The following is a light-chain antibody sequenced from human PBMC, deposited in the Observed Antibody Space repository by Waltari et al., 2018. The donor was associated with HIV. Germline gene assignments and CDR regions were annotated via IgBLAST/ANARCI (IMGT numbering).Light chain of an antibody. CDR1: SSNIGSNY. CDR3: AAWDDSLSGYV. Sequence: QSVLTQPPSASGTPGQRVTISCSGSSSNIGSNYVYWYQQLPGTAPKLLIYRNKQRPSGVPDRFSGSKSGTSASLAISGLRSEDEADYYCAAWDDSLSGYVFGTGTKVTVL. V-gene: IGLV1-47*01. CDR2: RNK. J-gene: IGLJ1*01.